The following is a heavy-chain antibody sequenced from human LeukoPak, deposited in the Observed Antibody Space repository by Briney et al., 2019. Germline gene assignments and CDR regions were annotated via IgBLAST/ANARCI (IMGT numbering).Heavy chain of an antibody. Sequence: GGSPRLSCAASGFTFSSYWTSWVRQAPGKGLEWVANIKQDGSEKYYVDSVKGRFTISRDSSKNFLYLQMNSLRPEDTALYYCAKARGSGWSGGFDYWGQGTLVTVSS. D-gene: IGHD6-19*01. CDR2: IKQDGSEK. V-gene: IGHV3-7*03. CDR1: GFTFSSYW. J-gene: IGHJ4*02. CDR3: AKARGSGWSGGFDY.